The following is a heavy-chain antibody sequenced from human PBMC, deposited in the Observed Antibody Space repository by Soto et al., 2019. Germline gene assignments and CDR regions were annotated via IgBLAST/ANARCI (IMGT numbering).Heavy chain of an antibody. Sequence: QVQLAQSGAEVKKPGASVTVSCKASGYSFSTNGVSWVRQAPGQGLEWMGWISANTGDTLYAEKFEDRITLTADTPTTTPYMELRSLRPDDTATYFCATDKGDFTFGPWGQGTLITVSS. D-gene: IGHD3-3*01. CDR1: GYSFSTNG. CDR2: ISANTGDT. V-gene: IGHV1-18*04. J-gene: IGHJ5*02. CDR3: ATDKGDFTFGP.